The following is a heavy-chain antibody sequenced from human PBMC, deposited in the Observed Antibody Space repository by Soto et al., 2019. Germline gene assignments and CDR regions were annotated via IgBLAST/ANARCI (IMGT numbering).Heavy chain of an antibody. J-gene: IGHJ4*02. V-gene: IGHV1-69*06. Sequence: SVKVSCKASGGTFSSYAITWVRQAPGQGLQWMGGIIPFFGTANYAQNFQGRVTITADKSTSTAYMELSSLRSEDTAVYYCATGYYYDSSGYSYYFDYWGQGTLVTV. CDR3: ATGYYYDSSGYSYYFDY. CDR1: GGTFSSYA. D-gene: IGHD3-22*01. CDR2: IIPFFGTA.